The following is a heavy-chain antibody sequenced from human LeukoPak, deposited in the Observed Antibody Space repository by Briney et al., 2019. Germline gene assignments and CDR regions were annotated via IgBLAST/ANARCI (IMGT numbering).Heavy chain of an antibody. CDR1: GYSTSSGYY. Sequence: SETLSLTCTVSGYSTSSGYYWGWIRQPPGKGLEWIGSIYHSGSTYYNPSLKSRVTISVDTSKNQFSLKLNSVTAADTAVYYCARVATTPYYYMDVWGKGTTVTVSS. V-gene: IGHV4-38-2*02. J-gene: IGHJ6*03. CDR3: ARVATTPYYYMDV. D-gene: IGHD5-12*01. CDR2: IYHSGST.